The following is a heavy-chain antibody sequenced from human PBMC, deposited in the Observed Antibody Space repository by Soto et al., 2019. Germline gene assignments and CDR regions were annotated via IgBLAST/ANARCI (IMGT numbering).Heavy chain of an antibody. J-gene: IGHJ4*02. CDR2: ISYDETKR. CDR1: GFTFSSYS. V-gene: IGHV3-30-3*01. Sequence: QVQLVESGGGVVQPAKSLRLSCAASGFTFSSYSMNWVRQAPGRGLEWVAVISYDETKRYYGDSVKGRFSISRDTAKNTLYLQMNSLRAEDTAVYYCARSIALSGLDYWGQGTRVTVSS. CDR3: ARSIALSGLDY. D-gene: IGHD6-19*01.